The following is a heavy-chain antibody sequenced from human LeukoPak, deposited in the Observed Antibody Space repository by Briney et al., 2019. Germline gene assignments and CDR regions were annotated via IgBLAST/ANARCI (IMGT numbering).Heavy chain of an antibody. Sequence: TGGSPRLSCAASGFTFSSYAMSWVRQAPGKGLEWVSAISGSGGSTYYADSVKGRFTISRDNSKNTLYLQMNSLRAEDTAVYYCAKERGRRDYGSGSYYSYWGQGTLVTVSS. D-gene: IGHD3-10*01. V-gene: IGHV3-23*01. CDR1: GFTFSSYA. J-gene: IGHJ4*02. CDR2: ISGSGGST. CDR3: AKERGRRDYGSGSYYSY.